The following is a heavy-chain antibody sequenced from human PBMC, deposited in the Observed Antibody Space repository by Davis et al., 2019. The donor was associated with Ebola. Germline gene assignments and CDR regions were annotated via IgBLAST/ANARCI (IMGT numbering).Heavy chain of an antibody. J-gene: IGHJ6*02. Sequence: GGSLRLSCAASGFTFSSYDMHWVRHATGKGLEWVSAIGTAGDTYYPGSVKGRFTISRDNSKNTLYLQMNSLRAEDTAVYYCAKDLVFDYYYYGMDVWGQGTTVTVSS. V-gene: IGHV3-13*01. D-gene: IGHD3-3*01. CDR2: IGTAGDT. CDR1: GFTFSSYD. CDR3: AKDLVFDYYYYGMDV.